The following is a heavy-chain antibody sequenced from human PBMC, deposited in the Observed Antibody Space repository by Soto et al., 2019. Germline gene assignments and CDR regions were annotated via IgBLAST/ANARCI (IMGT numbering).Heavy chain of an antibody. CDR2: FDPEDGET. V-gene: IGHV1-24*01. D-gene: IGHD3-22*01. J-gene: IGHJ5*02. CDR1: GYTLTELS. CDR3: ATSSSGYALYNWFDP. Sequence: GPPVKVSCKVSGYTLTELSMHWVRQAPGKGLEWMGGFDPEDGETIYAQKFQGRVTMTEDTSTDTAYMELSSLRSEDTAVYYCATSSSGYALYNWFDPWGQGTLVTVSS.